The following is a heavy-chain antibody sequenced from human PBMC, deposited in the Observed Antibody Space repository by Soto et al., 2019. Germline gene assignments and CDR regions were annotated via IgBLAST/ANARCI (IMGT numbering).Heavy chain of an antibody. CDR2: IYSGGST. J-gene: IGHJ4*02. D-gene: IGHD2-15*01. Sequence: GGSLRLSCAASGFTVSSNYMSWVRQAPGKGLEWVSVIYSGGSTYYADSVKGRFTISRDNSKNTLYLQMNSLRAGDTAVYYCARDHAQGGYIDYWGQGTLVTVSS. V-gene: IGHV3-53*01. CDR1: GFTVSSNY. CDR3: ARDHAQGGYIDY.